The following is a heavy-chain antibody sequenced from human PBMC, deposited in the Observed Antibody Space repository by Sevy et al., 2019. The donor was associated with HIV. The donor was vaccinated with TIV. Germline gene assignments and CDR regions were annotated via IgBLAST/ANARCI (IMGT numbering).Heavy chain of an antibody. CDR2: IKQDGSEK. D-gene: IGHD2-2*01. Sequence: GSLRLSCAASGFTFSSYWMSWVRQAPGKGLEWVANIKQDGSEKYYVDSVKGRFTISRDNAKNSLYLQMNSLRAEDTAVYYCARERGRYCSSTSCYLDAFDIWGQGTMVTVSS. CDR1: GFTFSSYW. CDR3: ARERGRYCSSTSCYLDAFDI. J-gene: IGHJ3*02. V-gene: IGHV3-7*01.